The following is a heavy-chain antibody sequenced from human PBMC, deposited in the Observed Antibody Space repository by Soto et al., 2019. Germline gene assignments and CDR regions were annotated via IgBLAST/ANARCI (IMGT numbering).Heavy chain of an antibody. V-gene: IGHV1-8*01. CDR3: ARSVGASNVNFDY. D-gene: IGHD7-27*01. CDR1: GYTFTSYD. J-gene: IGHJ4*02. CDR2: MNPDSGNT. Sequence: QVQLVQSGAEVRTPGASVKVSCKASGYTFTSYDINWVRQATGQGPEWMGWMNPDSGNTGYVQKFQGRVTMTRNTAISAAYMELSSRRSEDTAVYYCARSVGASNVNFDYWGRGTLVTVSS.